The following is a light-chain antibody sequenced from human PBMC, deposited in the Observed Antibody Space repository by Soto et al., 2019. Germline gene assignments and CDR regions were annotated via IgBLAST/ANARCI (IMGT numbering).Light chain of an antibody. V-gene: IGKV3D-20*02. CDR1: QSVSSSY. J-gene: IGKJ1*01. CDR2: DAS. Sequence: EIVLTQSPGTLSLSPGERATLSCRASQSVSSSYLAWYQQKPGQAPRLLIYDASNRATGIPDRFSGSGSGTDFTLTIRSLQSEDFAVYYCQQYNNWPWTYGQGTKVDIK. CDR3: QQYNNWPWT.